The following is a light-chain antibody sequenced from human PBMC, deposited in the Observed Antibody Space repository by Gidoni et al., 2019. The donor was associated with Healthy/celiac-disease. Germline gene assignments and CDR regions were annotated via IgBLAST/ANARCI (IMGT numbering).Light chain of an antibody. CDR2: DAS. CDR3: QQRSNWLT. V-gene: IGKV3-11*01. Sequence: EIVLTQSPATLSLSPGERATLSCRASQSVSSYLAWYQPKPGQAPRLLIYDASNRATGIPARCSGSGSGTDFTRTISSLEPEDFAVYYCQQRSNWLTFGGGTKVEIK. J-gene: IGKJ4*01. CDR1: QSVSSY.